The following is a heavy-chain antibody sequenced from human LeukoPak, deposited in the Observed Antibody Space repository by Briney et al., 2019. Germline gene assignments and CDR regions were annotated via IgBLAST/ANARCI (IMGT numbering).Heavy chain of an antibody. CDR2: ISFDGSQK. J-gene: IGHJ4*02. CDR1: GFAFSLNG. V-gene: IGHV3-30*18. Sequence: PGGSLRLSCAASGFAFSLNGMHWVRQAPGKGLEWVAVISFDGSQKLYADSVKGRFTISRDNSKNTVYLQMTSLRAEDTAVYYCAKDSYFYDSSGYRSIDYWGQGIMVTVPA. D-gene: IGHD3-22*01. CDR3: AKDSYFYDSSGYRSIDY.